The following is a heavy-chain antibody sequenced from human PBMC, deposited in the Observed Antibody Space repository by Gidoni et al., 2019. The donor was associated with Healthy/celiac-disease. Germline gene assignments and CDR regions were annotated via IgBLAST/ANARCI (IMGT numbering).Heavy chain of an antibody. J-gene: IGHJ4*02. Sequence: EVQLVESGGGLVEPGGSLRLSCAASGFTFSSYSMNWVRQSPGTWVVWVSSISSSSSYIYYADSVKGRFTISRDNAKNSLYLQMNSLRAEDTAVYYCLSIAARLPFDYWGQGTLVTVSS. CDR3: LSIAARLPFDY. D-gene: IGHD6-6*01. V-gene: IGHV3-21*01. CDR1: GFTFSSYS. CDR2: ISSSSSYI.